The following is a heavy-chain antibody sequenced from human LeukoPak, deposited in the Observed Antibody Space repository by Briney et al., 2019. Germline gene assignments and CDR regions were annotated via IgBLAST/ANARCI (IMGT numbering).Heavy chain of an antibody. Sequence: ALVKVSCKASGYTFAGYYIHWVRQAPGQGLEWMGWINPNSGGTNYAQKFQGRVTMTRDTSITTAYMELSRLKSDDSAVYYCARGPARGNWFDPWGQGTLVTVSS. V-gene: IGHV1-2*02. CDR3: ARGPARGNWFDP. J-gene: IGHJ5*02. D-gene: IGHD3-10*01. CDR2: INPNSGGT. CDR1: GYTFAGYY.